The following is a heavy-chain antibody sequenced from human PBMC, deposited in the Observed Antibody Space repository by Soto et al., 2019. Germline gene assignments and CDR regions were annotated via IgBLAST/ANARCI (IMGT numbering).Heavy chain of an antibody. CDR2: IYYSGST. Sequence: QLQLQESGPGLVKPSETLSLTCTVSGDSIISSSYYWGWIRQPPGKGLEWIGSIYYSGSTYYNPSLKSRVTISVDTSKNQFSLKLSSVTAADTAVYYCARRRITMTVDYWGQGTLVTVSS. J-gene: IGHJ4*02. D-gene: IGHD3-22*01. CDR1: GDSIISSSYY. V-gene: IGHV4-39*01. CDR3: ARRRITMTVDY.